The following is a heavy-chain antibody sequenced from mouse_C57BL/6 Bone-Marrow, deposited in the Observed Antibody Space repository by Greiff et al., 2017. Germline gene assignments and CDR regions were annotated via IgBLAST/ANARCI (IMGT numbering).Heavy chain of an antibody. D-gene: IGHD1-1*01. CDR2: IWTGGGT. CDR1: GFSLTSYA. Sequence: QVQLKESGPGLVAPSQSLSITCTVSGFSLTSYAISWVRQPPGKGLEWLGVIWTGGGTNYNSALKSRLSISKDNSKSQVFLKMNSLQTDDTARYYCARNLPYYYGSISYFDYWGQGTTLTVSS. CDR3: ARNLPYYYGSISYFDY. J-gene: IGHJ2*01. V-gene: IGHV2-9-1*01.